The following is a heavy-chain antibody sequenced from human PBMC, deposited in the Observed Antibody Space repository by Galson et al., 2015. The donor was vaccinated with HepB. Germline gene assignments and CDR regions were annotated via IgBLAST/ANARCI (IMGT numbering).Heavy chain of an antibody. V-gene: IGHV4-59*01. CDR1: GGSFSTYY. CDR3: ARVVPGIAAAGRGWYFDL. Sequence: LSLTCTVSGGSFSTYYWSWIRQPPGKGLEWIAYMYYSGSTNFNPSLKSRGTISVDTSKNQFSLELSSVTAADTAVYYCARVVPGIAAAGRGWYFDLWGRGILVTVSS. D-gene: IGHD6-13*01. J-gene: IGHJ2*01. CDR2: MYYSGST.